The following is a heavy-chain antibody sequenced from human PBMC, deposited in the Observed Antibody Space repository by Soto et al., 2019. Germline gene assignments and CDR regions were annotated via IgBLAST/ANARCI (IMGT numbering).Heavy chain of an antibody. Sequence: ASVKVSCKASGYTFTGYYMHWVRQAPGQGLEWMGWINPNSGGTNYAQKFQGRVTMTRDTSISTAYMELSRLRSDDTAMYYCARSYGSGSYYKEDNYYYGMDVWGQGTTVTVSS. CDR3: ARSYGSGSYYKEDNYYYGMDV. CDR2: INPNSGGT. CDR1: GYTFTGYY. J-gene: IGHJ6*02. V-gene: IGHV1-2*02. D-gene: IGHD3-10*01.